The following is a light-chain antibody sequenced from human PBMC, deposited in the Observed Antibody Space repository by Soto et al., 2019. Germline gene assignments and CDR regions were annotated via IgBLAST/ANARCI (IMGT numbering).Light chain of an antibody. CDR1: QSISSW. CDR3: QQYNNWPPWT. V-gene: IGKV1-5*01. J-gene: IGKJ1*01. Sequence: IQMTLSPSTLSASVGDGVTITCRASQSISSWLAWYQQKPGKAPKLLIYDASSLESGVPSRFSGSGSGTEFTLTISSLQSEDFAVYYCQQYNNWPPWTFGQGTKVDIK. CDR2: DAS.